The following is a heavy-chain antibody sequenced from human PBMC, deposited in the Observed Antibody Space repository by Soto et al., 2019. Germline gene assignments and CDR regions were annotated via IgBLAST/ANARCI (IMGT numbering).Heavy chain of an antibody. D-gene: IGHD3-3*01. V-gene: IGHV1-24*01. CDR1: GYTLTELS. CDR2: FDPEDGET. Sequence: ASVKVSCKVSGYTLTELSMHWVRQAPGKGLEWMGGFDPEDGETIYAQKFQGRVTMTEDTSTDTAYMELSSLRSEDTAVYYCATDLITIFGVVITPPIYWGQGXLVTVSS. CDR3: ATDLITIFGVVITPPIY. J-gene: IGHJ4*02.